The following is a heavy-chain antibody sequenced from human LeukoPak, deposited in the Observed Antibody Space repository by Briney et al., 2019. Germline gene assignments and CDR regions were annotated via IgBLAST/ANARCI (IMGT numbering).Heavy chain of an antibody. V-gene: IGHV3-30-3*01. CDR3: ARGVPEGQWLLHY. Sequence: PGGSLRLSCAASGFTFNTYAMHWVRQAPGKGLEWVAVISYDGNNKYYAEFVKGRFTISRDNSKNTLYLQMNSLRAEDTAVYYCARGVPEGQWLLHYWGQGTLVTVSS. D-gene: IGHD6-19*01. CDR2: ISYDGNNK. J-gene: IGHJ4*02. CDR1: GFTFNTYA.